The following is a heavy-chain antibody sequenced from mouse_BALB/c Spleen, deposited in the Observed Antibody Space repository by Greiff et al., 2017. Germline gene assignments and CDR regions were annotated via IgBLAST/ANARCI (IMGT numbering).Heavy chain of an antibody. CDR3: TRGAYYYGSTMDY. CDR1: GYTFTSYW. V-gene: IGHV1-5*01. D-gene: IGHD1-1*01. Sequence: EVQLQQSGTVLARPGASVKMSCKASGYTFTSYWMHWVKQRPGQGLEWIGAIYPGNSDTSSNQKFKGKAKLTAVTSTSTAYMELSSLTNEDSAVYYGTRGAYYYGSTMDYWGQGTSVTVSS. CDR2: IYPGNSDT. J-gene: IGHJ4*01.